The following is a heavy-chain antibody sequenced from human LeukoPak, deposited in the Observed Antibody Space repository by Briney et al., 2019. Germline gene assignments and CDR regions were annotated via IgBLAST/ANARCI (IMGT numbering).Heavy chain of an antibody. CDR3: ARGGITMVRGINRAFDY. CDR1: GGSFSGYY. Sequence: PSETLSLTCAVYGGSFSGYYWSWIRQPPGKGLEWIGEINHSGSTNYNPSLKSRVTISVDTSKNQFSLELSSVTAADTAVYYCARGGITMVRGINRAFDYWGQGTLVIVSS. J-gene: IGHJ4*02. D-gene: IGHD3-10*01. V-gene: IGHV4-34*01. CDR2: INHSGST.